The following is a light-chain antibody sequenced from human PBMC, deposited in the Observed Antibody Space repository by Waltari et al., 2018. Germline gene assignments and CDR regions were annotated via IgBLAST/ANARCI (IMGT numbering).Light chain of an antibody. V-gene: IGLV1-51*01. Sequence: QSVLTQPPSVSVAPGHKVTISCSGSNSNIGSNYVSWYQQFPGSGPKLLIYDNNGRPSGIPDRFSGSKSGTSATLDITGLETGDEADYFCASWDGSLRGGVFGGGTKVTVL. CDR3: ASWDGSLRGGV. CDR1: NSNIGSNY. CDR2: DNN. J-gene: IGLJ3*02.